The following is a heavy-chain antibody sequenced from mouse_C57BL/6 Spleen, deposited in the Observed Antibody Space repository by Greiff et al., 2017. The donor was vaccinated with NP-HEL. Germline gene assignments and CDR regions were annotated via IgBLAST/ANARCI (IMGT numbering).Heavy chain of an antibody. V-gene: IGHV1-81*01. J-gene: IGHJ4*01. CDR1: GYTFTSYG. Sequence: VKLQESGAELARPGASVKLSCKASGYTFTSYGISWVKQRTGQGLEWIGEIYPRSGNTYYNEKFKGKATLTADKSSSTAYMELRSLTSEDSAVYFCARLELNYYAMDYWGQGTSVTVAS. CDR3: ARLELNYYAMDY. CDR2: IYPRSGNT.